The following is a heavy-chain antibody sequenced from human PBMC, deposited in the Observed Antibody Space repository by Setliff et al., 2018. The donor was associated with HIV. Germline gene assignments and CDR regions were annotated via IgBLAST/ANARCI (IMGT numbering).Heavy chain of an antibody. D-gene: IGHD3-9*01. J-gene: IGHJ2*01. CDR3: VGHYYDPLTGYYVWFFDV. CDR1: GFIFTNVW. CDR2: IKSKSDGGTT. Sequence: GGSLRLSCETSGFIFTNVWMSWVHQSPRKGLEWLARIKSKSDGGTTSYAAPVKDRFTISRDDSRNTLYLQMNSMKSDDTATYYCVGHYYDPLTGYYVWFFDVWGRGTLVTVSS. V-gene: IGHV3-15*05.